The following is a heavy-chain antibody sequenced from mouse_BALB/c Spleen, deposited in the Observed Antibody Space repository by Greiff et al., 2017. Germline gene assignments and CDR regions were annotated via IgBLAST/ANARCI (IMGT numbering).Heavy chain of an antibody. CDR1: GYSITSGYS. J-gene: IGHJ3*01. CDR2: IHYSGST. CDR3: ARKEGTDGYYRFAY. V-gene: IGHV3-1*02. D-gene: IGHD2-3*01. Sequence: DVKLQESGPDLVKPSQSLSLTCTVTGYSITSGYSWHWIRQFPGNKLEWMGYIHYSGSTNYNPSLKSRITITRDKSKNPFFLQLNSVTTEDTSTYYCARKEGTDGYYRFAYWGQGTLVTVSA.